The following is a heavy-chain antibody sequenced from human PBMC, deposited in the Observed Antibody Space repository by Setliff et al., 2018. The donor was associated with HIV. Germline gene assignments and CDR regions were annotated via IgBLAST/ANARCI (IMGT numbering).Heavy chain of an antibody. D-gene: IGHD6-13*01. J-gene: IGHJ4*02. Sequence: GESLKISCAASGFTFSSYAMSWVRQAPGKGLEWVSAISGSGGSTYYADSVKGRFTISRDNSKNTLYLQMNSLRAEDTALYYCARDQSSSWTTGLDYWGQGALVTVSS. CDR3: ARDQSSSWTTGLDY. V-gene: IGHV3-23*01. CDR1: GFTFSSYA. CDR2: ISGSGGST.